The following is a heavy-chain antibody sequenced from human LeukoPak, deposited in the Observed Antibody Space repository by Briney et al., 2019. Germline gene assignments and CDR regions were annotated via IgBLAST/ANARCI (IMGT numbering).Heavy chain of an antibody. CDR1: GYTFTGYY. V-gene: IGHV1-46*01. Sequence: ASVKVSRMASGYTFTGYYVHWVRQAPGQGLEWMGIFDPSGGSTNYAQKLQGRVTMTRDTSTNTVYMELSSLSSEDTAVYYCARAGGYSGMHFTYYLDYWGQGTQVTVSS. CDR2: FDPSGGST. J-gene: IGHJ4*02. D-gene: IGHD1-26*01. CDR3: ARAGGYSGMHFTYYLDY.